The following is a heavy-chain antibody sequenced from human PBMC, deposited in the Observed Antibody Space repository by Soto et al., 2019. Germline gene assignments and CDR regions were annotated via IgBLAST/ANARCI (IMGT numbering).Heavy chain of an antibody. V-gene: IGHV5-51*01. D-gene: IGHD3-16*02. CDR1: GYSFTSYW. J-gene: IGHJ3*02. Sequence: RESLKISCKGSGYSFTSYWIGWVRQMPGKGLEWMGIIYPGDSDTRYSPSFQGQVTISADKSISTAYLQWSSLKASDTAMYYCARKIIVASDAFDIWGQGTMVTVSS. CDR2: IYPGDSDT. CDR3: ARKIIVASDAFDI.